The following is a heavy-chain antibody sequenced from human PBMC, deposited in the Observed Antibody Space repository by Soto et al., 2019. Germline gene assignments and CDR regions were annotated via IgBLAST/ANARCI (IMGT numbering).Heavy chain of an antibody. CDR2: IIPIFGTA. CDR3: AAPGEVVLADRYYFDY. D-gene: IGHD2-21*01. Sequence: QVQLVQSGAEVKKPGSSVKVSCKASGGAFSSYAISWVRQAPGQGLEWMGGIIPIFGTANYAQKFQGRVTITADESTSTAYMELSSLRSEDTAVYYCAAPGEVVLADRYYFDYWGQGTLVTVSS. J-gene: IGHJ4*02. V-gene: IGHV1-69*01. CDR1: GGAFSSYA.